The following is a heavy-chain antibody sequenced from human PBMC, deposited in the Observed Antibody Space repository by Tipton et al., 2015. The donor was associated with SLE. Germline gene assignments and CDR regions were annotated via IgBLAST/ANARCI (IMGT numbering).Heavy chain of an antibody. CDR1: GGSISSYY. D-gene: IGHD3-3*01. Sequence: TLSLTCIVTGGSISSYYWSWIRQPAGKGLEWIGRIYTSGSTNYNPSLKSRVTISVDTSKNQFSLKLSSVTAADTAVYYCARGDFWSGYYTPWGQGTLVTVSS. J-gene: IGHJ5*02. CDR2: IYTSGST. V-gene: IGHV4-4*07. CDR3: ARGDFWSGYYTP.